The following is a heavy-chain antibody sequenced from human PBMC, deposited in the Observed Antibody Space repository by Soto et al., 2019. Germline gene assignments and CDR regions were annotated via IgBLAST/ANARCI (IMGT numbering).Heavy chain of an antibody. CDR1: GFTFSSYW. D-gene: IGHD1-1*01. CDR2: KKQDGSEK. V-gene: IGHV3-7*01. Sequence: PGGSLRLSCAASGFTFSSYWMSWVRQAPGKGLEGVANKKQDGSEKYYVDSVKGRFTISRDNAKNSLYLQMNSLRAEDTAVYYCARDFEEPELFYYYYYMDVWGKGTTVTVSS. CDR3: ARDFEEPELFYYYYYMDV. J-gene: IGHJ6*03.